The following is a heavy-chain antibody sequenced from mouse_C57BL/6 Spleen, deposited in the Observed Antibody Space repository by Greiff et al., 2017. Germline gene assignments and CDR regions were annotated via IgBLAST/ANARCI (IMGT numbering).Heavy chain of an antibody. CDR2: IYPGSGNT. D-gene: IGHD2-4*01. CDR3: ARGDYEGYFDV. CDR1: GYTFTDYY. Sequence: VQLQQSGAELVRPGASVKLSCKASGYTFTDYYINWVKQRPGQGLEWIARIYPGSGNTYYNEKFKGKATLTAEKSSSTAYMQLSSLTSEDSAVYFCARGDYEGYFDVWGTGTTVTVSS. J-gene: IGHJ1*03. V-gene: IGHV1-76*01.